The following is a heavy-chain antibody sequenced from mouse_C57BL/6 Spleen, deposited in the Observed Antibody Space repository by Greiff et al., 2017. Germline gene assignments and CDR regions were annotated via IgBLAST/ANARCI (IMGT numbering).Heavy chain of an antibody. D-gene: IGHD4-1*01. J-gene: IGHJ4*01. Sequence: VQLQQSGPELVKPGASVKISCKASGYTFTDYYMNWVKQSHGKSLEWIGDINPNNGGTSYNQKFKGKATLTVDKSSSTAYMELRSLTSEDSAVYYCARLGLGAMDYWGQGTSVTVSS. V-gene: IGHV1-26*01. CDR1: GYTFTDYY. CDR2: INPNNGGT. CDR3: ARLGLGAMDY.